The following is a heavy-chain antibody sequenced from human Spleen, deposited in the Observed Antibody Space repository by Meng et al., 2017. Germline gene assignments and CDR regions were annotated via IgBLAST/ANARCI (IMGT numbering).Heavy chain of an antibody. D-gene: IGHD4-17*01. CDR1: GYTLTELS. CDR3: ARVQTHNTVTTPFDY. J-gene: IGHJ4*02. V-gene: IGHV1-24*01. Sequence: ASVKVSCKVSGYTLTELSMHWVRQAPGKGLEWMGGFDPKDGETFYAQKFQGRVTITRDTSASTAYMELSSLRSEDTAVYYCARVQTHNTVTTPFDYWGQGTLVTVSS. CDR2: FDPKDGET.